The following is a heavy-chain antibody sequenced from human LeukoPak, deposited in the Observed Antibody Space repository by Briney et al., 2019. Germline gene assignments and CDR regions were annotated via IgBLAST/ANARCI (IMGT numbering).Heavy chain of an antibody. Sequence: GSLSLSFAASGFPFSSYSMNWVRPAPGKGLEWVSSISSSSSYIYYADSVKGRFTISRDNAKNSLYLQMNSLRAEDTAVYYCARPIEYSSSSLDVWGKGTTVTVSS. CDR3: ARPIEYSSSSLDV. D-gene: IGHD6-6*01. J-gene: IGHJ6*04. CDR1: GFPFSSYS. V-gene: IGHV3-21*01. CDR2: ISSSSSYI.